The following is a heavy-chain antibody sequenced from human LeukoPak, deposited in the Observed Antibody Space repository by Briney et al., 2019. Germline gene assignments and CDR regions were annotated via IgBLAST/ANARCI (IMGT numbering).Heavy chain of an antibody. D-gene: IGHD3/OR15-3a*01. CDR1: GGSISRYY. CDR3: ARDADFWNGQPTN. Sequence: KPSETLSLTCTVSGGSISRYYWSWIRQPAGQGLEWIGRIYTSGSTNYNPSLKSRVTISVDKSKNQFSLKLRSVTAADTAVYYCARDADFWNGQPTNWGQGTLVTVSS. J-gene: IGHJ4*02. V-gene: IGHV4-4*07. CDR2: IYTSGST.